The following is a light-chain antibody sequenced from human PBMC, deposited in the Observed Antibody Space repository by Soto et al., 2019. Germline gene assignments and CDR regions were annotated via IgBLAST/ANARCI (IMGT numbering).Light chain of an antibody. CDR1: QTISSY. V-gene: IGKV1-39*01. CDR3: QESYFTLPWT. J-gene: IGKJ1*01. CDR2: AAS. Sequence: DIPMTQSPSSLSASVGDRVNITCRASQTISSYLNWYQQRPGRAPKLLIYAASTLESGAPSRFIGSGSGTDFTLTISYLQPEDFATYYCQESYFTLPWTFGQGPKVAIK.